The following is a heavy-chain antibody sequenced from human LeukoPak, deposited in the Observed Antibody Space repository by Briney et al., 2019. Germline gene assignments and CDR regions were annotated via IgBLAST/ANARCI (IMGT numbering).Heavy chain of an antibody. Sequence: ASVKVSCKASGYRFSSYGISWVRQAPGQGLEWTGWISAHNGNTEYAQKLQGRVTMTTDTSTSTAYMELRSLRSDDTAVYYCARLTCTSTRCPNEAFDIWGQGTMVTVSA. J-gene: IGHJ3*02. V-gene: IGHV1-18*01. CDR2: ISAHNGNT. CDR3: ARLTCTSTRCPNEAFDI. CDR1: GYRFSSYG. D-gene: IGHD2-2*01.